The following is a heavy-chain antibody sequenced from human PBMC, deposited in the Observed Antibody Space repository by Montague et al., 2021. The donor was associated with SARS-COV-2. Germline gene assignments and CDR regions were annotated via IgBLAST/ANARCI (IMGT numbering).Heavy chain of an antibody. Sequence: SETLSLTCTVPGDSISSSSYNWGWIRQPPGKGLEWIGSVHYSGRPYYNPPLKSRVTIYVDTSKNQLSLKLSSVTAADTAVYYCTRHVHMTWPEPSPGFDYWGQGTLVTVSS. CDR1: GDSISSSSYN. D-gene: IGHD1-1*01. CDR3: TRHVHMTWPEPSPGFDY. J-gene: IGHJ4*02. V-gene: IGHV4-39*01. CDR2: VHYSGRP.